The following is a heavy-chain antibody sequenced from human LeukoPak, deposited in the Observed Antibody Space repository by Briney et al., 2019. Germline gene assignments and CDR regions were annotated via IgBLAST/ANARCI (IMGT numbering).Heavy chain of an antibody. V-gene: IGHV4-61*02. D-gene: IGHD6-25*01. Sequence: SETLSLTCTVSGDSLSSDTYYWSWIRPPAGKGLEWVGRIYTSGSPNYNPSLRSRVTISVDTSKNQFSLTLISVTAADTAVYYCARVSGYGPFFYYYMDVWGKGATVTVSS. CDR1: GDSLSSDTYY. J-gene: IGHJ6*03. CDR2: IYTSGSP. CDR3: ARVSGYGPFFYYYMDV.